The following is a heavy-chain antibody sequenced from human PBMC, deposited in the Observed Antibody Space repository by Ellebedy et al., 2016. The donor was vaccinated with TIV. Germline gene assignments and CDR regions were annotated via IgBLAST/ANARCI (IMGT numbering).Heavy chain of an antibody. CDR2: IRQDGTEK. CDR3: AREKLSRNRGNPVDF. CDR1: GFTFTSYW. V-gene: IGHV3-7*03. D-gene: IGHD1-14*01. Sequence: PGGSLRLSCAASGFTFTSYWMSWVRQAPGKGLEWVANIRQDGTEKYYVDSVKGRFTISRDYAKSSLYLEMNSLRDEDTAIYYCAREKLSRNRGNPVDFWGQGTLVTVSS. J-gene: IGHJ4*02.